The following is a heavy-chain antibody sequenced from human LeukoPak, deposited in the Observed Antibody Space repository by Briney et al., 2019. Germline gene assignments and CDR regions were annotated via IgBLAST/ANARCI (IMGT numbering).Heavy chain of an antibody. J-gene: IGHJ4*02. Sequence: GGSLRLSCAASGFSSSSYAMSWVRQAPGKGLEWVSGVSASGGSAYYADSVKGRFTISRDNSKNTLYLQMNGLRAEDTAVYYCAKVGLTGYPYYFDYWGQGTLVTVSS. D-gene: IGHD3-9*01. CDR3: AKVGLTGYPYYFDY. CDR2: VSASGGSA. V-gene: IGHV3-23*01. CDR1: GFSSSSYA.